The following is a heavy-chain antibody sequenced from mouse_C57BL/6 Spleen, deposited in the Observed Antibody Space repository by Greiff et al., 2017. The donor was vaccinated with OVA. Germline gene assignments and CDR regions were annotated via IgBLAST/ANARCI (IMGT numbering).Heavy chain of an antibody. Sequence: VQLKESGPELVKPGASVKMSCKASGYTFTDYNMHWVKQSHGKSLEWIGYINPNNGGTSYNQQFKGKATLTVNKSSSTAYMERRSLTSEDSAVYYCARSRDGYLFADWGQGILVTVSA. V-gene: IGHV1-22*01. J-gene: IGHJ3*01. CDR2: INPNNGGT. CDR1: GYTFTDYN. CDR3: ARSRDGYLFAD. D-gene: IGHD2-3*01.